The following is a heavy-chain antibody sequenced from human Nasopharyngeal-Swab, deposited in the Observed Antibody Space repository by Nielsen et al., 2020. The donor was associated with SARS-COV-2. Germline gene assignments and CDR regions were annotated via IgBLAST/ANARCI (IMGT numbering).Heavy chain of an antibody. CDR1: GGSFSGYY. CDR3: ARVYGSGKGWYYFDY. J-gene: IGHJ4*02. V-gene: IGHV4-34*01. Sequence: SETLSLTCAVYGGSFSGYYWSWIRQPPGKGLEWIGEINHSGSTNYNPSLKSRVTISVDTSKNQFSLKLSSVTAADTAVYYCARVYGSGKGWYYFDYWGQGTLVTASS. CDR2: INHSGST. D-gene: IGHD3-10*01.